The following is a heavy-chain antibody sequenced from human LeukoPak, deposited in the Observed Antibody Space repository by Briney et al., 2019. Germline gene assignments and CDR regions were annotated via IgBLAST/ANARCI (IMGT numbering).Heavy chain of an antibody. Sequence: SETLSLTCAVSGGSISSGGYSWSWLRQPPGKGLEWFGYIYHSGSTYYNPSLKSRVTISVDRSKNQFSLKLSSVTAADTAVYYCARGSPVAESLGSNWFDPWGQGTLVTVSS. CDR2: IYHSGST. CDR1: GGSISSGGYS. CDR3: ARGSPVAESLGSNWFDP. V-gene: IGHV4-30-2*01. D-gene: IGHD5-12*01. J-gene: IGHJ5*02.